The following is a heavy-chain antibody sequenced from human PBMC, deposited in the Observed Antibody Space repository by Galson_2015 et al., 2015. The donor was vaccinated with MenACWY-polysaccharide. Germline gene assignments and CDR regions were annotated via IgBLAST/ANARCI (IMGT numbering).Heavy chain of an antibody. Sequence: SLRLSCAASGFTFSSYGMHWVRQAPGKGLEWVAVISYDGSNKYYADSVKGRFTISRDNSKNTLYLQMNSLRAEDTAVYYCASTLFGYWGQGTLVTVSS. CDR1: GFTFSSYG. D-gene: IGHD5/OR15-5a*01. V-gene: IGHV3-30*03. CDR2: ISYDGSNK. J-gene: IGHJ4*02. CDR3: ASTLFGY.